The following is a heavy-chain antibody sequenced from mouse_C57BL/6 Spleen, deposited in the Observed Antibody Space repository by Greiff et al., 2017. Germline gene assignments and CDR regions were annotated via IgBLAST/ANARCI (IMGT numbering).Heavy chain of an antibody. CDR2: ISSGSSTI. D-gene: IGHD1-1*01. CDR3: ARNYGSRKNWYFDV. J-gene: IGHJ1*03. V-gene: IGHV5-17*01. Sequence: EVKLVESGGGLVKPGGSLKLSCAASGFTFRDYGMHWVRQAPEKGLEWVAYISSGSSTIYYADTVKGRFTISRDNAKNTLFLQMTSLRSEDTAMYYCARNYGSRKNWYFDVWGTGTTVTVSS. CDR1: GFTFRDYG.